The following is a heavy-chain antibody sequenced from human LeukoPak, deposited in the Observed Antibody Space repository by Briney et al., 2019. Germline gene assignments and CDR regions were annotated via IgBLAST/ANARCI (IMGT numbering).Heavy chain of an antibody. D-gene: IGHD2-8*02. CDR3: AAVPNANAWYWDDAFDI. Sequence: GTSVKVSCKASGFTFTTSAVQWVRQARGQRLEWIGRIVVGSGNTDHAQKFQGRLTITRDISTSTAYMESSSLTSDDTAVYYCAAVPNANAWYWDDAFDIWGQGTMVTVSS. V-gene: IGHV1-58*01. CDR2: IVVGSGNT. J-gene: IGHJ3*02. CDR1: GFTFTTSA.